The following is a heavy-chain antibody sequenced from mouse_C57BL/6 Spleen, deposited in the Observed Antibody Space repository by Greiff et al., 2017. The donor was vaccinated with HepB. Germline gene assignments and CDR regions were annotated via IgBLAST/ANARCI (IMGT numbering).Heavy chain of an antibody. D-gene: IGHD4-1*01. CDR1: GYTFTSYW. V-gene: IGHV1-61*01. CDR2: IYPSDSET. Sequence: QVQLQQPGAELVRPGSSVKLSRKASGYTFTSYWMDWVKQRPGQGLEWIGNIYPSDSETHYNQKFKDKATLTVDKSSSTAYMQLSSLTSEDSAVYYCARWTGRGYWGQGTTLTVSS. CDR3: ARWTGRGY. J-gene: IGHJ2*01.